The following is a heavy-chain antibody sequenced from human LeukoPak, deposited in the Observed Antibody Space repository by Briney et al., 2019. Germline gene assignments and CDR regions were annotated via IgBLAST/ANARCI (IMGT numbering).Heavy chain of an antibody. CDR3: ARDIVYYSSRGYYADYGMDV. J-gene: IGHJ6*02. Sequence: GGSLRLSCAASGFTFSSYWMHWVRQTPGKGLVWFSRINSDASSTSYADSVKGRFTISRDNAKNTLYLQMNSLRAEDTAVYYCARDIVYYSSRGYYADYGMDVWGQGTTVTVSS. D-gene: IGHD3-22*01. V-gene: IGHV3-74*01. CDR1: GFTFSSYW. CDR2: INSDASST.